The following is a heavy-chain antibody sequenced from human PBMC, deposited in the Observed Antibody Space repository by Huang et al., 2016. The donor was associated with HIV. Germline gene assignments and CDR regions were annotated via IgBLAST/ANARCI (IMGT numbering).Heavy chain of an antibody. V-gene: IGHV4-39*01. Sequence: QLQLQESGPGLVKPSETLSLTCTVSGGSISSSGYYWGWIRQPPGKGLQWIANIYYSGRTSYNPSLKGRVTRSVDTSKTKFSLRLSSVTAADTAVYYCARLAYCAGDCYSGHYYFDYWGQGTLVTVSS. D-gene: IGHD2-21*02. CDR2: IYYSGRT. J-gene: IGHJ4*02. CDR1: GGSISSSGYY. CDR3: ARLAYCAGDCYSGHYYFDY.